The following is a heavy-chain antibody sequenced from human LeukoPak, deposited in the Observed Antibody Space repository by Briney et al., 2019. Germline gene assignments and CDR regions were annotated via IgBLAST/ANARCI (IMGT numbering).Heavy chain of an antibody. CDR3: ARGSQYYDFWSGYYSDAFDI. D-gene: IGHD3-3*01. Sequence: SETLSLTYTVSGGSISSYYWSWIRQPPGKGLEWIGYIYYSGSTNYNPSLKSRVTISVDTSKNQFSLKLSSVTAADTAVYYCARGSQYYDFWSGYYSDAFDIWGQGTMVTVSS. CDR1: GGSISSYY. CDR2: IYYSGST. V-gene: IGHV4-59*08. J-gene: IGHJ3*02.